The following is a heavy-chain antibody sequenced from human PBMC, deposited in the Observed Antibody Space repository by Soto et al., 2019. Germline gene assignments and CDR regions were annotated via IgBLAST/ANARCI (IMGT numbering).Heavy chain of an antibody. Sequence: GESLKISCKGSGSSFTSYWIGWVRQIPGKGLEWMGIIYPGDSDSRYSPSLQGQVTISADKSISNAYLQWSSLKASDTAMYYCARQQVVVAATHAFDIWGQGTMVTVSS. CDR2: IYPGDSDS. CDR1: GSSFTSYW. V-gene: IGHV5-51*01. J-gene: IGHJ3*02. D-gene: IGHD2-15*01. CDR3: ARQQVVVAATHAFDI.